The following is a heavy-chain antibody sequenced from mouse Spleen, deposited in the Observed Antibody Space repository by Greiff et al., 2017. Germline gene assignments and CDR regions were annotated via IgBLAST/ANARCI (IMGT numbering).Heavy chain of an antibody. Sequence: QVQLQQSGAELVKPGASVKLSCKASGYTFTEYTIHWVKQRSGQGLEWIGWFYPGSGSIKYNEKFKDKATLTADKSSSTVYMELSRLTSEDSAVYFCARHEYRYDGVGYYYAMDYWGQGTSVTVSS. CDR1: GYTFTEYT. D-gene: IGHD2-14*01. CDR3: ARHEYRYDGVGYYYAMDY. V-gene: IGHV1-62-2*01. J-gene: IGHJ4*01. CDR2: FYPGSGSI.